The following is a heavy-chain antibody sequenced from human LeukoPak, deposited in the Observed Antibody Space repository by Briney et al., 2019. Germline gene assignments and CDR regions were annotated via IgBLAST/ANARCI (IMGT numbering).Heavy chain of an antibody. J-gene: IGHJ5*02. CDR3: ARVGSSGWYHWFDP. D-gene: IGHD6-19*01. CDR2: INPNSGVT. Sequence: ASVKVSCKASGYTFTGYYMHWVRQAPGQGLEWMGWINPNSGVTGSAQKFQGRVTMTRDKSISTVYMELSRLTSEDTAVYFCARVGSSGWYHWFDPWGQGTLVTVSS. CDR1: GYTFTGYY. V-gene: IGHV1-2*02.